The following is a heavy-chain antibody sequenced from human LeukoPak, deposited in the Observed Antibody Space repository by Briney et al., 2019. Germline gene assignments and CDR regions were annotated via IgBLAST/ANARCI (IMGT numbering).Heavy chain of an antibody. CDR2: IYYSGST. Sequence: PSETLSLTCTVSGGSITSSRRYWGWIRQPPGKGLEWIGSIYYSGSTYYNPSLKSRVIISVDTSKSQFSLKLTSVTAADTAVYYCARVVAATVFDYWGQGTLVTVSS. D-gene: IGHD2-15*01. J-gene: IGHJ4*02. CDR1: GGSITSSRRY. CDR3: ARVVAATVFDY. V-gene: IGHV4-39*07.